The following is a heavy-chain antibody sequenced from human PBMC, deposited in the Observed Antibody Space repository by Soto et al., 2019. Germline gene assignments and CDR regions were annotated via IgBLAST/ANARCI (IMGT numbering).Heavy chain of an antibody. V-gene: IGHV4-39*06. CDR3: AREGYDILTGSSFLAY. CDR2: FYYSGST. D-gene: IGHD3-9*01. J-gene: IGHJ4*02. Sequence: SETLSHTCTVSCGSISSSIYYWGWIRQPPGKGLEWIGSFYYSGSTYYNQSLKSRVTISVDTSTNQFALKLSSVTASDTAVYYCAREGYDILTGSSFLAYWGQGTLVTVS. CDR1: CGSISSSIYY.